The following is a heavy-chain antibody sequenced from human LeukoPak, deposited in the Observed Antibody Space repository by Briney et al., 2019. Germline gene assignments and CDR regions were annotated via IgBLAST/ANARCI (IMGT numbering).Heavy chain of an antibody. CDR1: GYSISSGYY. Sequence: SETLSLTCTVSGYSISSGYYWSWIRQPAGKGLEWIGRIYTSGSTNYNPSLKSRVTMSVDTSKNQFSLKLSSVTAADTAVYYCARGRSYEHADNWGQRTLVTVSS. CDR2: IYTSGST. D-gene: IGHD5-18*01. J-gene: IGHJ4*02. CDR3: ARGRSYEHADN. V-gene: IGHV4-4*07.